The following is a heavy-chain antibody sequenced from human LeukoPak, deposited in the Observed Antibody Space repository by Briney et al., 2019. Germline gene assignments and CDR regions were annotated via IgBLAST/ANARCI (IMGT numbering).Heavy chain of an antibody. CDR2: ISRGSSTI. CDR3: ARECGGDCYNWFDP. V-gene: IGHV3-48*02. J-gene: IGHJ5*02. CDR1: GFTFSSYA. D-gene: IGHD2-21*02. Sequence: GGSLRLSCAASGFTFSSYAMSWVRQAPGKGLEWVSYISRGSSTIYYADSVKGRFTISKDNAKNSLYLQMNSLRDEDTAVYYCARECGGDCYNWFDPWGQGTLVTVSS.